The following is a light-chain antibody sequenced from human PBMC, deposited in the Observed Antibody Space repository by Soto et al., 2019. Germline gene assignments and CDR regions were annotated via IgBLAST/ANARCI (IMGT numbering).Light chain of an antibody. J-gene: IGLJ2*01. CDR3: SSYTSSSTLV. Sequence: QSVLTQPASVSGSPGQSITISCTGTSSDVGGYNYVSWYQQHPGKAPKLMIYEVSNRPSGGSNRFSGSKSGNTASLSISGLQAADEADYYCSSYTSSSTLVFGGGTKLTVL. CDR2: EVS. CDR1: SSDVGGYNY. V-gene: IGLV2-14*01.